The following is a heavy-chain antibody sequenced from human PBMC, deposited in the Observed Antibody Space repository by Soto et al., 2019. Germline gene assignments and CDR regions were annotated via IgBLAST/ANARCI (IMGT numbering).Heavy chain of an antibody. J-gene: IGHJ4*02. V-gene: IGHV4-59*08. CDR1: GGSISSYY. Sequence: QVQLQESGPGLVKPSETLSLTCTVSGGSISSYYWSWIRQPPGKGLEWIGYIYYSGSTNYNPSLKSRVTISVDTSKNQFSLKLSSVTAADTAVYYCARSTYRGYFDYWGQGTLVTVSS. CDR2: IYYSGST. CDR3: ARSTYRGYFDY.